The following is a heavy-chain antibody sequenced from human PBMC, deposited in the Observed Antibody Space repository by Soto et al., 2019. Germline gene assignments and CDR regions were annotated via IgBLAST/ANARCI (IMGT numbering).Heavy chain of an antibody. J-gene: IGHJ4*02. CDR1: GGSISSYY. CDR2: IYYSGST. V-gene: IGHV4-59*01. Sequence: SSETLSLTCTVSGGSISSYYWSWIRQPPGKGLEWIGYIYYSGSTNYNPSLKSRVTISVDTSKNQFSLKLSSVTAADKAVYYCARGYDYGDYWGQGTLVTVSS. CDR3: ARGYDYGDY. D-gene: IGHD2-2*01.